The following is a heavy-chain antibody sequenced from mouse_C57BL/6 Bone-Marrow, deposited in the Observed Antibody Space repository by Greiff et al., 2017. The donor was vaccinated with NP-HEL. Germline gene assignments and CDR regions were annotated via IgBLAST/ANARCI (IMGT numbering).Heavy chain of an antibody. Sequence: EVKVVESGGGLVKPGGSLKLSCAASGFTFSSYAMSWVRQTPEKRLEWVATISDGGSYTYYPDNVKGRFTISRDNAKNNLYLQMSHLKSEDTAMYYCARDTYYYGSSYVFAYWGQGTLVTVSA. CDR3: ARDTYYYGSSYVFAY. CDR2: ISDGGSYT. D-gene: IGHD1-1*01. J-gene: IGHJ3*01. V-gene: IGHV5-4*01. CDR1: GFTFSSYA.